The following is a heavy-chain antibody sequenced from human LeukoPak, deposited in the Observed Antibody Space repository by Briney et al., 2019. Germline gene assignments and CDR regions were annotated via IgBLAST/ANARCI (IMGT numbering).Heavy chain of an antibody. Sequence: SETLSLTCTVSGGSVSSGTYYWTWIRQPPGKGLEWIAYISYNENTNYNPSLKSRLTISLDTSSNQFSLRLSSVTAADTAVYYCAREASLVRGIFITRYGLDVWGRGTTVAVSS. J-gene: IGHJ6*04. V-gene: IGHV4-61*01. CDR2: ISYNENT. CDR1: GGSVSSGTYY. CDR3: AREASLVRGIFITRYGLDV. D-gene: IGHD3-10*01.